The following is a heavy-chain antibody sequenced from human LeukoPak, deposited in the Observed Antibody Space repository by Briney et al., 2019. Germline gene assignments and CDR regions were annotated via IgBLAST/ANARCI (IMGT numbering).Heavy chain of an antibody. Sequence: GGSLRLSCAASGFTFSSYGMHWVHQAPGKGLDWVAVIWYDGSNKYYADSVKGRFTISRDNSKNTLYLQMNSLRAEDTAVYYCARVQGRYGYNYPDYWGRGTLVTVSS. CDR2: IWYDGSNK. D-gene: IGHD5-24*01. CDR3: ARVQGRYGYNYPDY. V-gene: IGHV3-33*01. J-gene: IGHJ4*02. CDR1: GFTFSSYG.